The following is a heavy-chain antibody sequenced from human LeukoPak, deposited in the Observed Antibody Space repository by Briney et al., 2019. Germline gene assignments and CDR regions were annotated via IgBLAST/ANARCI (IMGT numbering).Heavy chain of an antibody. CDR2: ISWNSGSI. D-gene: IGHD6-19*01. V-gene: IGHV3-9*01. CDR3: AKDGVYSSGWCEVGH. J-gene: IGHJ4*02. Sequence: GRSLRLSCAASGFTFDDYAMHWVRQAPGKGLEWVSGISWNSGSIGYADSVKGRFTISRDNAKNSLYLQMNSLRAEDTALYYCAKDGVYSSGWCEVGHWGQGTLVTVSS. CDR1: GFTFDDYA.